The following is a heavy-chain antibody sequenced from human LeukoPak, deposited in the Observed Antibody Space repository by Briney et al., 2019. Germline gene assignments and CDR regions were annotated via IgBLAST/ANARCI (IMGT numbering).Heavy chain of an antibody. CDR2: IYGGGST. J-gene: IGHJ4*02. V-gene: IGHV3-66*02. CDR1: GFTVSSNY. Sequence: GGSLRLSCAASGFTVSSNYMSWVRQAPGKGLEWVSVIYGGGSTYYADSVKGRFTISRDNSKNTLYLQMNSLRAEDTAVYYCARVTYDFWSGYYRYFDYWGQGTLVTVSS. D-gene: IGHD3-3*01. CDR3: ARVTYDFWSGYYRYFDY.